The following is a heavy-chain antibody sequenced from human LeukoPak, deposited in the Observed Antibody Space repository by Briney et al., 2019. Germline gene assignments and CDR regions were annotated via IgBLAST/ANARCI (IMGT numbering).Heavy chain of an antibody. Sequence: GGSLRLACAASGFSFSSYAMFWVRQAPGKGLEWVTIISRDGSDTFYADSVRGRFTISRDNSKNMLYLQLNSLTTEDTALYYCARGSYSDLSFDSWGLGTLVTVSS. CDR3: ARGSYSDLSFDS. CDR1: GFSFSSYA. J-gene: IGHJ4*02. CDR2: ISRDGSDT. V-gene: IGHV3-30-3*01. D-gene: IGHD4-11*01.